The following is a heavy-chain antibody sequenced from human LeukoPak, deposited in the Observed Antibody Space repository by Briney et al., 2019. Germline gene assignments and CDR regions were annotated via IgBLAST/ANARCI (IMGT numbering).Heavy chain of an antibody. CDR1: GGTFSSYA. J-gene: IGHJ4*02. CDR2: IIPIFGTA. V-gene: IGHV1-69*13. Sequence: SVKVSCKASGGTFSSYAISWVRQAPGQGLEWMGGIIPIFGTANYAQRFQGRVTITADESTSTAYIELSSLRSEDTAVYYCARGRIAARRSVYYFDYWGQGTLVTVSS. CDR3: ARGRIAARRSVYYFDY. D-gene: IGHD6-6*01.